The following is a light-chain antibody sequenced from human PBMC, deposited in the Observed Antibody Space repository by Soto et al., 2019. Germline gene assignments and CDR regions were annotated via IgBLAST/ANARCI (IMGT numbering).Light chain of an antibody. V-gene: IGKV3-20*01. J-gene: IGKJ1*01. CDR3: QQYGSSRT. CDR2: GAS. Sequence: EIVLTQSPGTLSLSPGERATLSCRTSQSVSSSYLAWYQQQPGPAPRLLIYGASSRATGIPDRFSCSGSGADFTRTISRLEPEDFAVYYWQQYGSSRTFGQGTKV. CDR1: QSVSSSY.